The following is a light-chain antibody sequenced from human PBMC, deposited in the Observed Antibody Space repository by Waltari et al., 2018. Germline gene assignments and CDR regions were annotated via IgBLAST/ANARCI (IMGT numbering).Light chain of an antibody. J-gene: IGKJ4*01. Sequence: EILLTQSPATLSVSPGEGATLSCRASRSVSFKLAWYQQNPGQAPRLFIYGASTRATGVPARFSGGGSGTEFTLTITRLQSEDFSVYYCQQYNNWPLTFGGGTKVEIK. CDR3: QQYNNWPLT. V-gene: IGKV3-15*01. CDR1: RSVSFK. CDR2: GAS.